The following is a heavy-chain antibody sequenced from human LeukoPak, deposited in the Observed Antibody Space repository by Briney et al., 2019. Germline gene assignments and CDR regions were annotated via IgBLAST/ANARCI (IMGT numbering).Heavy chain of an antibody. D-gene: IGHD6-13*01. V-gene: IGHV4-4*07. J-gene: IGHJ4*02. CDR2: IYTSGST. CDR1: GGPINNYY. CDR3: ARERSSSWYHYFDY. Sequence: SETLSLTCTVSGGPINNYYWNWIRQPAGKGLEWIGRIYTSGSTNYNPSLKSRVTMSVDTSKNQFSLKLSSVTAADTAVYYCARERSSSWYHYFDYWGQGTLVTVSS.